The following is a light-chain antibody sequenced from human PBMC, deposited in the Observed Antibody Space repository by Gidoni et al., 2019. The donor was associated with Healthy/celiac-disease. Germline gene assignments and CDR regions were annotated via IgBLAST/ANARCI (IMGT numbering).Light chain of an antibody. V-gene: IGKV1-39*01. J-gene: IGKJ4*01. CDR3: QQSYSTPPT. CDR2: AAS. CDR1: QSISSY. Sequence: ILMPPSPSSLSASVGDRVTITSRASQSISSYLNWYQQKPGKAPKLLIYAASSWQSGVPSRFSGSGSGTDFTLTISSLQPEDFATYYCQQSYSTPPTFGGGTKVEIK.